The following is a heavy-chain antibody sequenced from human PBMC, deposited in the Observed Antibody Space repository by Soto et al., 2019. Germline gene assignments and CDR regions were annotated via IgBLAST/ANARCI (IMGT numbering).Heavy chain of an antibody. D-gene: IGHD6-19*01. CDR2: ISYDGSNK. V-gene: IGHV3-30-3*01. J-gene: IGHJ6*02. CDR3: ARDLGMGPPLSGWSYPTGYYYGMDV. Sequence: QVQLVESGGGVVQPGRSLRLSCAASGFTFSSYAMHWVRQAPGKGLEWVAVISYDGSNKYYADSVKGRFTISRDNSKNTLYLQMNSLRAEDTAVYYCARDLGMGPPLSGWSYPTGYYYGMDVWGQGTTVTVSS. CDR1: GFTFSSYA.